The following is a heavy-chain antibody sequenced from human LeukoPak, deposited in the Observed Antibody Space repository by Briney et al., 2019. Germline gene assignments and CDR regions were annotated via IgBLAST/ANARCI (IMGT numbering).Heavy chain of an antibody. CDR2: IYYSGST. Sequence: PSETLSLTCTVSGGSISSYYWSWVQQPPGKGLEWIGYIYYSGSTNYNPSLKSRVTISVDTSKNQFSLKLSSVTAADTAVYYCARAKVRGVTYAPFDYWGQGTLVTVSS. V-gene: IGHV4-59*01. CDR1: GGSISSYY. J-gene: IGHJ4*02. CDR3: ARAKVRGVTYAPFDY. D-gene: IGHD3-10*01.